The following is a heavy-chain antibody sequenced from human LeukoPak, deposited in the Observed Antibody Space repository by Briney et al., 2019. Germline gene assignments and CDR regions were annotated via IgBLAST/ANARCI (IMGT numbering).Heavy chain of an antibody. D-gene: IGHD6-13*01. J-gene: IGHJ6*02. Sequence: GGSLRLSCAASGFTFDDYAMHWVRQAPGKGLEWVSGISWNSGSIGYADSVKGRFTISRDNAKNSLYLQMNSLRAEDTALYYCAKDISSSSWYYYYGMDVWGQGTTVTVSS. CDR3: AKDISSSSWYYYYGMDV. CDR1: GFTFDDYA. V-gene: IGHV3-9*01. CDR2: ISWNSGSI.